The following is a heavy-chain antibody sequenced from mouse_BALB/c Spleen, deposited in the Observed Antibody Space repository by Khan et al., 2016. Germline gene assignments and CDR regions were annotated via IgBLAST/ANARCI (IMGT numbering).Heavy chain of an antibody. J-gene: IGHJ3*01. D-gene: IGHD1-1*01. CDR3: FPDWHYAY. CDR1: GYSFPDYF. CDR2: IDPYNGET. V-gene: IGHV1-37*01. Sequence: VQLQQSGPELVKPGASVKISCKASGYSFPDYFMNWVRQSHGKSLEWIGRIDPYNGETFNNQKFKVKATLTVEKSSSTAHMALLSLTSEDSSVYYCFPDWHYAYWGPGTLVTVS.